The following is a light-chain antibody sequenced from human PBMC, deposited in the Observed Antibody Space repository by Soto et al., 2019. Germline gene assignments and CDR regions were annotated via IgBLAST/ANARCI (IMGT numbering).Light chain of an antibody. V-gene: IGLV1-40*01. CDR3: QSYDSSLSGV. J-gene: IGLJ2*01. CDR2: GNS. CDR1: SSNIGAGYD. Sequence: QSVLTQPPSVSGAPGQRVTISCTGSSSNIGAGYDVHWYQQLPGTAPKLLIYGNSNRRSGVPDRFSGSKSGTSASLAITGLQAEDEADYYCQSYDSSLSGVFGGGTKLTVL.